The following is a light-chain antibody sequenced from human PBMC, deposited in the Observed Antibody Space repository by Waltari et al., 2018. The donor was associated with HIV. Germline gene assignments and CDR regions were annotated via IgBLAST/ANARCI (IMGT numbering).Light chain of an antibody. V-gene: IGKV1-12*01. CDR2: GIS. J-gene: IGKJ3*01. Sequence: DIQMTQSPSSVSASVGDTVTITCRASQGLDAWLAWYQHKPGMAPKLLIYGISTLESGVPSRFSCSGSGTDFTLTIRSLQPEDFATYFCQQGDRYPFTFGPGTKVDIK. CDR1: QGLDAW. CDR3: QQGDRYPFT.